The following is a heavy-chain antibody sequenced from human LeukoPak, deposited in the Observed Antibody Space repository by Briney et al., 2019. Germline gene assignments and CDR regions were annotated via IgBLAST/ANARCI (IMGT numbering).Heavy chain of an antibody. J-gene: IGHJ4*02. Sequence: GGSLRLSCAASGFTFSTYWIHWVRQAPGKGLVWVSRIYSDGSSTTYADSVKGRFTISRDNAENTVYLQMNSLRAEDTAVYYCAKDSYPAAGTPNFDYWGQGTLVTVSS. CDR3: AKDSYPAAGTPNFDY. V-gene: IGHV3-74*03. D-gene: IGHD6-13*01. CDR2: IYSDGSST. CDR1: GFTFSTYW.